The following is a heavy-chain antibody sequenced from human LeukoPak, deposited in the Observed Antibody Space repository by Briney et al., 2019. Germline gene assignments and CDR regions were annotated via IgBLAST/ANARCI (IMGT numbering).Heavy chain of an antibody. V-gene: IGHV4-59*01. CDR3: ARQGSTRNYVFDD. Sequence: SETLSLSCTVSGGSINRDYWSWIRQPPGKGLEWIGCIYYSGNTNYNPSLKSRVTISVDTPNNQFSLKLSSVTAADTAVYYCARQGSTRNYVFDDWGQGTLVTVSS. J-gene: IGHJ4*02. D-gene: IGHD3-10*01. CDR1: GGSINRDY. CDR2: IYYSGNT.